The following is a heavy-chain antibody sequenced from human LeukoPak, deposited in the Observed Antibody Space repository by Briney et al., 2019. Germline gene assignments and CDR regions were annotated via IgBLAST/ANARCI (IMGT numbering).Heavy chain of an antibody. Sequence: SGTLSLTCTVSGGTISSYYWSWIRQPAGKGLEWIGGIYSSGSTNYNPCLKSRVTMSVDTSNNQFSLKLSSVTAADTAVYYCARIIKTKDTTMTTAYWYFDLWGRGTLVTVSS. D-gene: IGHD4-17*01. CDR3: ARIIKTKDTTMTTAYWYFDL. CDR2: IYSSGST. CDR1: GGTISSYY. V-gene: IGHV4-4*07. J-gene: IGHJ2*01.